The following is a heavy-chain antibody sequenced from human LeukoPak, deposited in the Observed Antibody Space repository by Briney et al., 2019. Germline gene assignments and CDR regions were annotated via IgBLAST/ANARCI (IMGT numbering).Heavy chain of an antibody. J-gene: IGHJ6*03. CDR3: ARDLRYGSGSYYMDV. CDR1: GGSISSYY. V-gene: IGHV4-59*01. D-gene: IGHD3-10*01. CDR2: IYYSGST. Sequence: ESSETLSLTCTVSGGSISSYYWSWIRQPPGKGLEWIGYIYYSGSTNYNPSLKSRVTISVDTSKNQFSLTLSSVTAADTAVYYCARDLRYGSGSYYMDVWGKGTTVTVSS.